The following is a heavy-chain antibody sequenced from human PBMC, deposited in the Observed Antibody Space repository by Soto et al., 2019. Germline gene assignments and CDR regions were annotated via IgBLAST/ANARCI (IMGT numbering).Heavy chain of an antibody. Sequence: PSETLSLTCTVSGGSISSYYWSWIRQPPGKGLEWIGYIYYSGSTNYNPSLKSRVTISVDTSKNQFSLKLSSVTAADTAVYYCTRDVIYYDSSGYYYYYGMDVWGQGTTVTVSS. CDR1: GGSISSYY. CDR2: IYYSGST. J-gene: IGHJ6*02. V-gene: IGHV4-59*01. CDR3: TRDVIYYDSSGYYYYYGMDV. D-gene: IGHD3-22*01.